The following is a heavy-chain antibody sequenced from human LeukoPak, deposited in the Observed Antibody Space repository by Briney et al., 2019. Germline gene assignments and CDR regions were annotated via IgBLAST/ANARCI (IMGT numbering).Heavy chain of an antibody. D-gene: IGHD4-17*01. CDR3: ARLYGDFDY. V-gene: IGHV4-38-2*02. CDR1: GYSISSGYY. CDR2: IYHSGST. J-gene: IGHJ4*02. Sequence: NSSETLSLTCTVSGYSISSGYYWGWIRQPPGKGLEWIGSIYHSGSTYYNPSLKSRVTISVDTSKDQFSLKLSSVTAADTAVYYCARLYGDFDYWGQGTLVTVSS.